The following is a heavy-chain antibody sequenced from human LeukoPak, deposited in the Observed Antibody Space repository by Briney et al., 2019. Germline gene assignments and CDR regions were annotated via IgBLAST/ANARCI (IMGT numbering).Heavy chain of an antibody. CDR1: GYTFITYY. D-gene: IGHD6-19*01. J-gene: IGHJ4*02. CDR2: INPNSGGT. CDR3: ARDEAAVAGFDY. V-gene: IGHV1-2*06. Sequence: ASVKVSCKASGYTFITYYMHWVRQAPGQGLEWMGRINPNSGGTNYAQKFQGRVTMTRDTSISTAYMELSRLRSDDTAVYYYARDEAAVAGFDYWGQGTLVTVSS.